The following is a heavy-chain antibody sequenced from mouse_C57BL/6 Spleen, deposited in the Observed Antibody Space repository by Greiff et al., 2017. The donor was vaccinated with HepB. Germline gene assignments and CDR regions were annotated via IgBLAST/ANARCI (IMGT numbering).Heavy chain of an antibody. V-gene: IGHV5-4*01. Sequence: EVKLEESGGGLVKPGGSLKLSCAASGFTFSSYAMSWVRQTPEKRLEWVATISDGGSYTYYPDNVKGRFTISRDNAKNNLYLQMSHLKSEDTAMYYCAREAYYSNLLDYWGQGTTLTVSS. D-gene: IGHD2-5*01. J-gene: IGHJ2*01. CDR3: AREAYYSNLLDY. CDR2: ISDGGSYT. CDR1: GFTFSSYA.